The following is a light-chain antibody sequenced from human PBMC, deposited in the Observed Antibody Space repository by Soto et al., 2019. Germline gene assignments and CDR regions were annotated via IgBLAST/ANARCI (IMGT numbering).Light chain of an antibody. CDR2: LGS. J-gene: IGKJ4*01. Sequence: DIVMTQSPLSLPVTPGEPASISCRSSQSLLHSNGYNYLDCPLQKPVQSPHLLTYLGSNRASGVPDRLSGSGSGTDFTLKISRVEAEDVRVYYCMQPLQTPLTFGGGTRVEIK. CDR1: QSLLHSNGYNY. V-gene: IGKV2-28*01. CDR3: MQPLQTPLT.